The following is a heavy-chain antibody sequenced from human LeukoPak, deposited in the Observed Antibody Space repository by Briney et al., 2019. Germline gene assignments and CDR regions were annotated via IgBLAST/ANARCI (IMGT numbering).Heavy chain of an antibody. CDR1: GFTFSTYA. CDR3: AKAPAYCSGGTCYDY. J-gene: IGHJ4*02. D-gene: IGHD2-15*01. CDR2: ISGSGGST. Sequence: GGSLRLSCAASGFTFSTYAMSWVRQAPGKGLEWVSLISGSGGSTYNADSVKGRFTISRDNSKNTLYLQVKSLRADDTAVYYCAKAPAYCSGGTCYDYWGQGSLVTVSS. V-gene: IGHV3-23*01.